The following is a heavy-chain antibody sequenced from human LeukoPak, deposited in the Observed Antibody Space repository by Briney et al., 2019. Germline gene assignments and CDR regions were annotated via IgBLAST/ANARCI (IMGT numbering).Heavy chain of an antibody. CDR3: AKGPPEGPFDY. Sequence: GGSLRLSCAASGFTFSNYAMSWVRQAPGKGLEWVSAISGSGGSTYYADSVKGRFTISRDNSKSTLYLKMNSLRAGDTAVYYCAKGPPEGPFDYWGQGTLVTVSS. J-gene: IGHJ4*02. CDR2: ISGSGGST. V-gene: IGHV3-23*01. CDR1: GFTFSNYA.